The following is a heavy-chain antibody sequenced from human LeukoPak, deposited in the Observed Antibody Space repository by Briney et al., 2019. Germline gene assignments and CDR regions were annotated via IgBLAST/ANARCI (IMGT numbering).Heavy chain of an antibody. CDR2: ISGSGGST. Sequence: AGGSLRLSCAASGFTFSSYAMSWVRQAPGKGLEWVSAISGSGGSTYYADSVKGRFTISRDNSKNTLYLQMNSLRAADTAVYYCARDLSPGYSYVHVDAFDIWGQGTMVTVSS. V-gene: IGHV3-23*01. CDR3: ARDLSPGYSYVHVDAFDI. CDR1: GFTFSSYA. D-gene: IGHD5-18*01. J-gene: IGHJ3*02.